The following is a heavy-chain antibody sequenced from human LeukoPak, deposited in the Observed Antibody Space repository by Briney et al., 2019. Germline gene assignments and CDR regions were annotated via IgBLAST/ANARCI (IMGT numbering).Heavy chain of an antibody. D-gene: IGHD3-10*01. CDR1: SSAW. V-gene: IGHV4-39*01. Sequence: SSAWMSWIRQPPGKGLEWIGSIYYSGSTYYNPSLKSRVTISVDTSKNQFSLKLNSVTAADSAVYYCARQLWFGEFHFDYWGQGTLFIVSS. J-gene: IGHJ4*02. CDR2: IYYSGST. CDR3: ARQLWFGEFHFDY.